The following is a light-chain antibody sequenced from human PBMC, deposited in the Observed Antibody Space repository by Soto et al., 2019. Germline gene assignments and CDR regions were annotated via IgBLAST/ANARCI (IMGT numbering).Light chain of an antibody. V-gene: IGKV1-9*01. CDR2: AAS. CDR3: RHLDSFPLA. Sequence: DIQLTQSPSFLSASVGDRVTITCRASQSISSHVAWYRQKSGKAPMLLIYAASTLQSGVPSRFSGSGSGTEFTLTISSLHPEDFATYYCRHLDSFPLAFGGGTTVEI. CDR1: QSISSH. J-gene: IGKJ4*01.